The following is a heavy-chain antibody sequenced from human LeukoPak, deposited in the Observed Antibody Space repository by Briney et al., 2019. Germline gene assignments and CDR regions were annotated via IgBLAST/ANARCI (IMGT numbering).Heavy chain of an antibody. D-gene: IGHD1-26*01. V-gene: IGHV1-69*11. J-gene: IGHJ6*03. CDR3: ARDVAGGPIYYYYYYMDV. CDR1: GGTFSSYA. CDR2: IIPILGTA. Sequence: SVKVSCKASGGTFSSYAISWVRQAPGQGLEWMGRIIPILGTANYAQKFQGRVTITTDESTSTAYMELSSLRSEDTAVYYCARDVAGGPIYYYYYYMDVWGKGTTVTVSS.